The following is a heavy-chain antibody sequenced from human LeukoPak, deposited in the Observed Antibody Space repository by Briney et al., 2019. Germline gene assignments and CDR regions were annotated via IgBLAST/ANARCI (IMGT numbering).Heavy chain of an antibody. Sequence: PSETLSLTCAVYGGSFSGYYWSWIRQPPGKGLEWIGEINHSGSTNYNPSLKSRVTISVDTSKNQFSLKLSSVTAADTAVYYCARGRTTSPYTYYYYGMDVWDQGTTVTVSS. CDR3: ARGRTTSPYTYYYYGMDV. CDR2: INHSGST. V-gene: IGHV4-34*01. J-gene: IGHJ6*02. CDR1: GGSFSGYY. D-gene: IGHD1-1*01.